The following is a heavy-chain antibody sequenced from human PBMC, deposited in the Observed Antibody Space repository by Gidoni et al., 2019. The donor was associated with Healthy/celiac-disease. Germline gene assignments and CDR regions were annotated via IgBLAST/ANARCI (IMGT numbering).Heavy chain of an antibody. CDR2: ISSSGSTI. Sequence: EVQLVESGGGLVQPGGSLRLSCAASGFTFSSYEMNWVRQAPGKGLEWVSYISSSGSTIYYADSVKGRFTISRDNAKNSLYLQRNSLRAEDTAVYYCARERALGSSGWYEAGSWGFDYWGQGTLVTVSS. J-gene: IGHJ4*02. V-gene: IGHV3-48*03. CDR3: ARERALGSSGWYEAGSWGFDY. D-gene: IGHD6-19*01. CDR1: GFTFSSYE.